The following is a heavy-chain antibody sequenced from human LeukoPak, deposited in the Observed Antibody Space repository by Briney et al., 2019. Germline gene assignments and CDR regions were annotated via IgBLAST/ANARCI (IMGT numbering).Heavy chain of an antibody. V-gene: IGHV3-30*18. D-gene: IGHD2-15*01. CDR3: AKDFGSSVGYSPFDY. Sequence: PRRSLRLSYAASGFTFSAYAMHWVRQAPGKGLEWVAFISYDGNTKYYADSVKGRFTISRDSSKNTLSLQTDSLGSDDTAVYYCAKDFGSSVGYSPFDYWGQGTLVTVSS. J-gene: IGHJ4*02. CDR2: ISYDGNTK. CDR1: GFTFSAYA.